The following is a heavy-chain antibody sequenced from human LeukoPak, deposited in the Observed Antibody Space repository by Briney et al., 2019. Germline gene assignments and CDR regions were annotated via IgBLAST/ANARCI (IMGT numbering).Heavy chain of an antibody. Sequence: SETLSLTCTVSGGSIGSSSYYWGWIRQPPGKGLEWIGSIYYSGTTYYNPSLKSRVTISVDTSKNQFSLKLSSVTAADTAVYYCARRSVATITPFIWGQGTMVTVSS. CDR1: GGSIGSSSYY. D-gene: IGHD5-24*01. V-gene: IGHV4-39*01. J-gene: IGHJ3*02. CDR2: IYYSGTT. CDR3: ARRSVATITPFI.